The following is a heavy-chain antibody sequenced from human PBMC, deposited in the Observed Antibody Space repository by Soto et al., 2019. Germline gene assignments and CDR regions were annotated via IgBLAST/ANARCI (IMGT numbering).Heavy chain of an antibody. V-gene: IGHV4-39*01. CDR2: LYSGST. J-gene: IGHJ4*02. D-gene: IGHD3-10*01. Sequence: SETLSLTCAVSGASISRGGFHWGWIRQPPGQGLEWIGSLYSGSTYYNPSLKSRVTISADTSKNEFSLRLTSVTAADAAVYYCARRGSGHTFDYWGQGTLVTVSS. CDR3: ARRGSGHTFDY. CDR1: GASISRGGFH.